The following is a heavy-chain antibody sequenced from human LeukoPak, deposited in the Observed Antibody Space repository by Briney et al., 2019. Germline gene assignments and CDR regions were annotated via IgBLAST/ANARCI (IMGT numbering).Heavy chain of an antibody. CDR3: AKENTNAMDYFDY. D-gene: IGHD1/OR15-1a*01. Sequence: GGSLRLSCAVSVFIFSNHGMHWVRQAPGKGLEWLSVISYDGRKNYYADSVKGRFTISRDNSKDTLYLQMNSLRAEDTALYYCAKENTNAMDYFDYWGQGTLVTVSS. CDR2: ISYDGRKN. V-gene: IGHV3-30*18. CDR1: VFIFSNHG. J-gene: IGHJ4*02.